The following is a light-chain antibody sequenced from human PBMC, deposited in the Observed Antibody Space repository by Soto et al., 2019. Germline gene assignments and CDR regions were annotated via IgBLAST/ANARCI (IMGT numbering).Light chain of an antibody. CDR1: QSVSRF. V-gene: IGKV3-11*01. J-gene: IGKJ5*01. CDR3: QQRGNCPPIT. CDR2: DAS. Sequence: ETVLTQSPATLSLSPGERATLSCTASQSVSRFLAWYQQKPGQAPRLLIYDASNRATGIPARFSGSGSGTDFTLTISSLEPEDFAVYYCQQRGNCPPITFSQGTRLDIK.